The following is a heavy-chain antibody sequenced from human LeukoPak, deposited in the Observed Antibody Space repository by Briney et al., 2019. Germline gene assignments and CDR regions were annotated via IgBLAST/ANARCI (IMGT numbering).Heavy chain of an antibody. V-gene: IGHV3-74*01. J-gene: IGHJ3*02. D-gene: IGHD2-21*01. CDR2: INSNGGA. CDR1: GFTFSSYW. CDR3: VRDQDLWALDI. Sequence: GGSLRLSCAASGFTFSSYWMHWVRQAPGKGLVWVSRINSNGGATYADSVEGRFTISRDNAKNTLYLQMNSLRAEDTAVYYCVRDQDLWALDIWGQGTMVTISS.